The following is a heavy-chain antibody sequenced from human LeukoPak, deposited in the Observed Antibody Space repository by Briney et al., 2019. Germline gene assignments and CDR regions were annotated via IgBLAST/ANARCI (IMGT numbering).Heavy chain of an antibody. J-gene: IGHJ4*02. D-gene: IGHD6-19*01. CDR3: AREKWLASKTFDY. CDR2: VKQDGNEK. V-gene: IGHV3-7*01. CDR1: GFTFSSHW. Sequence: PGGSLRLSCAASGFTFSSHWMSWVRQAPGKGLEWVANVKQDGNEKYYVESVKGRFTISRDNAKNSLYLQMNSLRAEDTAVYYCAREKWLASKTFDYWGQGTLVTVSS.